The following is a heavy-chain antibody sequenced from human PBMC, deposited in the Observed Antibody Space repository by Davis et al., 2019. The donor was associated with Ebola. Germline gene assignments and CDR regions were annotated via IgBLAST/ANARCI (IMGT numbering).Heavy chain of an antibody. J-gene: IGHJ6*02. CDR3: ARDADSSSWYWYYYGMDV. CDR2: IDSSARTI. Sequence: GGSLTLSCEVSGFTFSSNELTWVRQAPGKGLEWVSYIDSSARTIYYADSVKGRFTISRDNSKNTLYLQMNSLRAEDTAVYYCARDADSSSWYWYYYGMDVWGQGTTVTVSS. CDR1: GFTFSSNE. D-gene: IGHD6-13*01. V-gene: IGHV3-48*03.